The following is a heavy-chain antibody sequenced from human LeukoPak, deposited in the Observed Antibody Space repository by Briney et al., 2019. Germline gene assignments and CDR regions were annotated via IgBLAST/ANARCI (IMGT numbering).Heavy chain of an antibody. J-gene: IGHJ4*02. CDR2: INHSGST. CDR3: ARRDSSGYPDY. V-gene: IGHV4-34*01. D-gene: IGHD3-22*01. Sequence: SETLSLTCAVYGGSFSGYYWSWIRQPPGEGLEWIGEINHSGSTNYNPSLKSRVTISVDTSKNQFSLKLSSVTAADTAVYYCARRDSSGYPDYWGQGTLVTVSS. CDR1: GGSFSGYY.